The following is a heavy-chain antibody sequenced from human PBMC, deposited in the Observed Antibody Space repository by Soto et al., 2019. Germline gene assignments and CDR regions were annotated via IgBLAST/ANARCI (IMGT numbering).Heavy chain of an antibody. Sequence: GGSLRISCAASGFTFSSYAMSWVRQAPGKGLEWVSAISGSGGSTYNADSVKGRFNISRDNSKNTLYLKMNSLRADYTAVYYCAKEGRYSSGSDYFDYWGQGTLVTVSS. V-gene: IGHV3-23*01. D-gene: IGHD6-19*01. J-gene: IGHJ4*02. CDR3: AKEGRYSSGSDYFDY. CDR2: ISGSGGST. CDR1: GFTFSSYA.